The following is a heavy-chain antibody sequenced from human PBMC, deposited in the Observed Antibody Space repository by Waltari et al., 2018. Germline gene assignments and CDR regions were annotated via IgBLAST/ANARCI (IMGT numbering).Heavy chain of an antibody. CDR3: ARDQMATTVYYYYGMDV. CDR1: GGTFSSYA. V-gene: IGHV1-69*06. J-gene: IGHJ6*02. D-gene: IGHD1-1*01. CDR2: IIPIFGTA. Sequence: EVKKPGSSVKVSCKASGGTFSSYAISWVRQAPGQGLEWMGRIIPIFGTANYAQKFQGRVTITADKSTSTAYMELSSLRTEDTAVYYCARDQMATTVYYYYGMDVWGQGTTVTVSS.